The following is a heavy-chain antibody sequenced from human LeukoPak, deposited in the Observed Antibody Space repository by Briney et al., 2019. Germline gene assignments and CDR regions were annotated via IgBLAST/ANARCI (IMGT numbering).Heavy chain of an antibody. J-gene: IGHJ4*02. CDR2: IYTCGST. CDR1: GVYISSSSYY. V-gene: IGHV4-61*02. D-gene: IGHD3-3*01. CDR3: ARDPHEWYFDY. Sequence: SETLSLTCTVSGVYISSSSYYWSWIRQPAGKGLEWIGRIYTCGSTNYNPSLKSRVTMSVDTSKNQFSLKLSSVTAADTAVYYCARDPHEWYFDYWGQGTLVTVSS.